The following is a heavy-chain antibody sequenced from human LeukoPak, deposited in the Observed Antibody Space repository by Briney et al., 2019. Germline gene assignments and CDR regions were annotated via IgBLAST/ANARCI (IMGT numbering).Heavy chain of an antibody. CDR2: INHSGSS. V-gene: IGHV4-34*01. Sequence: RASETLSLTCAVYDESFKDYYWNWIRQPPGKGLEWIGEINHSGSSNYNPSLKSRVTIPVDTSKNQFSLKLSSVTAADTAVYYCARSGTYQHSSSYDYWGQGTLVTVSS. J-gene: IGHJ4*02. CDR1: DESFKDYY. CDR3: ARSGTYQHSSSYDY. D-gene: IGHD6-13*01.